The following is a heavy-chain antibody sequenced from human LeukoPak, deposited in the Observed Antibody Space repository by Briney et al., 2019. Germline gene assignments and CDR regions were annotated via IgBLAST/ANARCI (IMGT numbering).Heavy chain of an antibody. J-gene: IGHJ6*03. CDR1: GGSIGSSSYY. V-gene: IGHV4-39*07. CDR2: IYYSGST. CDR3: ASSGYYYYMDV. Sequence: SETLSLTCTVSGGSIGSSSYYWGWIRQPPGKGLEWIGSIYYSGSTYYNPSLKSRVTISVDTSKNQFSLKLSSVTAADTAVYYCASSGYYYYMDVWGKGTTVTVSS. D-gene: IGHD3-10*01.